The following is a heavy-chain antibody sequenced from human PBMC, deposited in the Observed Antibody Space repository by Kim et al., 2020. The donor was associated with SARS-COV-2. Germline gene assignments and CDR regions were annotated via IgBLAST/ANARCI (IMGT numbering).Heavy chain of an antibody. CDR2: ISGSGGST. Sequence: GGSLRLSCAASGFTFSSYAMSWVRQAPGKGLEWVSAISGSGGSTYYADSVKGRFTISRDNSKNTLYLQMNSLRAEDTAVYYCAKDPKYSSSWYSHLGAFDIWGQGTMVTVSS. D-gene: IGHD6-13*01. V-gene: IGHV3-23*01. CDR3: AKDPKYSSSWYSHLGAFDI. CDR1: GFTFSSYA. J-gene: IGHJ3*02.